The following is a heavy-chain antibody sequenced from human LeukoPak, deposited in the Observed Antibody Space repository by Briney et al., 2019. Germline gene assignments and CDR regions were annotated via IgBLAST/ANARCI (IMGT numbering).Heavy chain of an antibody. V-gene: IGHV4-34*01. Sequence: SETLSLTCAVYGGSFSGYYWSWIRQPPGKGLEWIGEINHSGSINYNPSLKSRVTISVDTSKNQFSLKLSSVTAADTAVYYCARDHGVTGYWGQGTLVTVSS. CDR1: GGSFSGYY. J-gene: IGHJ4*02. CDR3: ARDHGVTGY. CDR2: INHSGSI. D-gene: IGHD4-17*01.